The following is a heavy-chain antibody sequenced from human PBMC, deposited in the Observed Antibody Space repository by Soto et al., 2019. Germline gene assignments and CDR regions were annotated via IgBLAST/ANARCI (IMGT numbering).Heavy chain of an antibody. J-gene: IGHJ1*01. Sequence: QVQLVQSGAEVKKPGSSVKVSCKASGGTFSSYAISWVRQAPGQGLEWMGGIIPIFGTANYAQKFQGRVTNPADESPSTAYMGLSSLRSEDTAVYYCAGASGYYYPEYFQHWGQGTLVTVSS. V-gene: IGHV1-69*12. D-gene: IGHD3-22*01. CDR3: AGASGYYYPEYFQH. CDR2: IIPIFGTA. CDR1: GGTFSSYA.